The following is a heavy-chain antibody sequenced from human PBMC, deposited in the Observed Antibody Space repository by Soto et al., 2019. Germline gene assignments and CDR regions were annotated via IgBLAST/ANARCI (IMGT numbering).Heavy chain of an antibody. J-gene: IGHJ6*02. D-gene: IGHD6-13*01. CDR3: ARPGIAAAGSKGNRLYYYYYGIDV. CDR2: ISAYNGNT. Sequence: ASVKVSCKASGYTFTSYGISWVRQAPGQGLEWMGWISAYNGNTNYAQKLQGRVTMTTDTSTSTAYMELRSLRSDDTAVYYCARPGIAAAGSKGNRLYYYYYGIDVWGQGTTVTVSS. CDR1: GYTFTSYG. V-gene: IGHV1-18*01.